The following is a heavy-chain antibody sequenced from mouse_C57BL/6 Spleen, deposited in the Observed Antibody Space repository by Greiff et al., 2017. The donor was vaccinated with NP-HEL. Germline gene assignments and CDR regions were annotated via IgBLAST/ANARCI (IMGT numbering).Heavy chain of an antibody. J-gene: IGHJ4*01. CDR3: ARIYYGYLYYAMDY. V-gene: IGHV1-64*01. CDR1: GYTFTSYW. CDR2: IHPNSGST. Sequence: QVQLQQPGAELVKPGASVKLSCKASGYTFTSYWMHWVKQRPGQGLEWIGMIHPNSGSTNYNEKFKSKATLTVDKSSSTAYMQLSSLTSEDSAVYYCARIYYGYLYYAMDYWGQGTSVTVSS. D-gene: IGHD2-2*01.